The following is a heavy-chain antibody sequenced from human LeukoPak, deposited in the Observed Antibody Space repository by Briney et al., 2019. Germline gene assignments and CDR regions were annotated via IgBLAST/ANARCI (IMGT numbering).Heavy chain of an antibody. CDR2: ISGSGGST. D-gene: IGHD6-19*01. Sequence: GGSLRLSCAASGFTFSSYAMSWVRQAPGKGLEWVSAISGSGGSTYYADSVKGRFTISRDDSKNTLYLQMNSLRAEDTAVYYCAKDPFIAVAGYDAFDIWGQGTMVTVSS. CDR3: AKDPFIAVAGYDAFDI. V-gene: IGHV3-23*01. J-gene: IGHJ3*02. CDR1: GFTFSSYA.